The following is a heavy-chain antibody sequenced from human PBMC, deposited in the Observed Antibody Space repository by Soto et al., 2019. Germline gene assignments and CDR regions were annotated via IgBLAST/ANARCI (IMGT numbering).Heavy chain of an antibody. CDR1: GGSFSGYY. CDR2: INHSGTT. V-gene: IGHV4-34*01. CDR3: ARVRPPPRYSSITNCYDGPQFDH. D-gene: IGHD2-2*01. Sequence: QVQLQQWGAGLLKPSETLSLTCAVYGGSFSGYYWTWIRQPPGKGLEWIGEINHSGTTDYNEALKSRLTISVDTSEKQYYMKVSSVTAADTGVYFCARVRPPPRYSSITNCYDGPQFDHWGQGTMDIVT. J-gene: IGHJ5*02.